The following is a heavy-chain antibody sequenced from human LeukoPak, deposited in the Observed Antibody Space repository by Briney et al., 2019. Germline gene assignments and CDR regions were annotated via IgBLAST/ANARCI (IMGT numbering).Heavy chain of an antibody. V-gene: IGHV4-59*01. J-gene: IGHJ5*02. D-gene: IGHD3-3*01. Sequence: SETLSLTCTVSGGSISSYCWGWIRQPPGKGLEWIGYIYYSGSTNYNPSLKSRVTISVDTSKNRFSLKLSSVTAADTAAYYCARSGGAIFGVVTNFDPWGQGTLVTVSS. CDR3: ARSGGAIFGVVTNFDP. CDR1: GGSISSYC. CDR2: IYYSGST.